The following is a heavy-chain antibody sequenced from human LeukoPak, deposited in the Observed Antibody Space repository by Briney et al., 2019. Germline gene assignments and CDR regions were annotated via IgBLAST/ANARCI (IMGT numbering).Heavy chain of an antibody. D-gene: IGHD6-19*01. V-gene: IGHV3-9*01. J-gene: IGHJ4*02. CDR1: GFTFDDYA. CDR3: AKGKKITVAGLFDC. Sequence: GGSLRLSCAASGFTFDDYAMHWVRQVPGKGLEGVSGISWNSGSIGYADSVKGRFTISRDNAKNSLYLHMNSLSAEDTALYYCAKGKKITVAGLFDCWGQGTLVTVSS. CDR2: ISWNSGSI.